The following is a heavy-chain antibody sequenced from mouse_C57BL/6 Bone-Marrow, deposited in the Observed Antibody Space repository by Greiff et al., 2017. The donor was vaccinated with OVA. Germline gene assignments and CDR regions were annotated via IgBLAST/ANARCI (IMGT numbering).Heavy chain of an antibody. D-gene: IGHD1-1*01. Sequence: QVQLQQPGAELVKPGASVKLSCKASGYTFTSYWMHWVKQRPGQGLEWIGMIHPNSGSTNYNEKFKSKATLTVDKSSSTAYMQLSSLTSEDSAVYYCAREGYYGSSRYYAMDYWGQGTSVTVSS. CDR1: GYTFTSYW. J-gene: IGHJ4*01. CDR3: AREGYYGSSRYYAMDY. V-gene: IGHV1-64*01. CDR2: IHPNSGST.